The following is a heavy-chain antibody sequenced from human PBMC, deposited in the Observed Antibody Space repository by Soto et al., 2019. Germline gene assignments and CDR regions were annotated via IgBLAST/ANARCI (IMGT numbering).Heavy chain of an antibody. J-gene: IGHJ6*02. D-gene: IGHD2-2*01. V-gene: IGHV6-1*01. Sequence: PSQTLSLTCAISGDSVSSNSAAWSLIRQSPSRGLEWLGRTYYRSKWYNDYAVSVKSRITINPDTSKNQFSLQLNSVTPEDTAVYYCARGGVPAAFYYYYGMDVWGQGTTVTVSS. CDR1: GDSVSSNSAA. CDR3: ARGGVPAAFYYYYGMDV. CDR2: TYYRSKWYN.